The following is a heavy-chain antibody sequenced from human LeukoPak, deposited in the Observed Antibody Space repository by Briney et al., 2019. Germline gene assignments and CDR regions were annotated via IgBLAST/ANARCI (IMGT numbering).Heavy chain of an antibody. CDR2: IWYDGSNK. J-gene: IGHJ4*02. CDR3: AKDPLGYSSGWYDY. D-gene: IGHD6-19*01. CDR1: GFTFRNYG. Sequence: GGSLRLSCAASGFTFRNYGMHWVRQAPGKGLEWVAIIWYDGSNKYYEDSVKGRFTISRDNSKNTLYLQMNSLRAEDTAVYYCAKDPLGYSSGWYDYWGQGTLVTVSS. V-gene: IGHV3-30*02.